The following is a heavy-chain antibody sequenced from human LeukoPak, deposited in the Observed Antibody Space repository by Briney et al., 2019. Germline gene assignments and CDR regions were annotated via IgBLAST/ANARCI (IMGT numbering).Heavy chain of an antibody. CDR2: INWNSGVI. CDR1: GFTFEDYA. V-gene: IGHV3-9*03. J-gene: IGHJ4*02. CDR3: AKSASGGWHSFYFDY. D-gene: IGHD3-3*01. Sequence: GGSLRLSCTASGFTFEDYAMHWVRQAPGKGLEWVSGINWNSGVIDYADSVKGRFTISRDNAKNSLYLQMNSLRAEDMALYYCAKSASGGWHSFYFDYWGQGTLVTVSS.